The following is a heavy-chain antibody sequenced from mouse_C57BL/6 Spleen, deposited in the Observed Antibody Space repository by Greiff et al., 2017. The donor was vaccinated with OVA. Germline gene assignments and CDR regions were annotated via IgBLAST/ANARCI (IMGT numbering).Heavy chain of an antibody. J-gene: IGHJ4*01. D-gene: IGHD2-1*01. CDR1: GYTFTSYW. V-gene: IGHV1-5*01. Sequence: EVQLQQSGTVLARPGASVKMSCKTSGYTFTSYWMHWVKQRPGPGLEWIGAIYPGNSDTSYNQKFKGKAKLTAVTSASTAYMELSSLTNEDSAVYYCSIYYGNYEGNYAMDYWGQGTSVTVSS. CDR3: SIYYGNYEGNYAMDY. CDR2: IYPGNSDT.